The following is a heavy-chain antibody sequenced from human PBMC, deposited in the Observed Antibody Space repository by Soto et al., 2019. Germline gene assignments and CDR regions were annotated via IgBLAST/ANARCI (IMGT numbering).Heavy chain of an antibody. V-gene: IGHV3-72*01. J-gene: IGHJ3*02. CDR3: ARRAVSRALDI. CDR1: GFTFSDHY. Sequence: PGGSLRLSCAASGFTFSDHYMGWVRQAPGKGLEWVGRIKNKANSYTTEYAASVKGRFTISRADSKNSLYLQMDSLTTEDTAVYYCARRAVSRALDIWGQGTMVTVSS. CDR2: IKNKANSYTT. D-gene: IGHD4-17*01.